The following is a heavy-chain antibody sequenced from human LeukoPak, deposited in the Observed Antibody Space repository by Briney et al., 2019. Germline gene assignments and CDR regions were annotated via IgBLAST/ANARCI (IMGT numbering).Heavy chain of an antibody. D-gene: IGHD5-18*01. V-gene: IGHV1-46*01. CDR3: ARDGQLWSLDY. CDR2: INPSGGST. J-gene: IGHJ4*02. CDR1: GYTFTSYY. Sequence: GASGKVSCKASGYTFTSYYMHWVRQAPGQGLEWMGIINPSGGSTSYAQKFQGRVTMTRDTSTSTVYMELSSLRSEDTAVYYRARDGQLWSLDYWGQGTLVTVSS.